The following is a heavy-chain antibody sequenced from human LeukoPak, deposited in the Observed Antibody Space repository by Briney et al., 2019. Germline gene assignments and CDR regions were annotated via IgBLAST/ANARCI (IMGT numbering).Heavy chain of an antibody. CDR3: ARDYSSGWYGAFDI. V-gene: IGHV4-34*01. CDR2: INHSGST. Sequence: SETLSLTCAVYGGSFSGYYWSWIRQPPGKGVEWIGEINHSGSTNYNPSLKSRVTISVDTSKNQFSLKLSSVTAADTAVYYCARDYSSGWYGAFDIWGQGTMVTVSS. D-gene: IGHD6-19*01. CDR1: GGSFSGYY. J-gene: IGHJ3*02.